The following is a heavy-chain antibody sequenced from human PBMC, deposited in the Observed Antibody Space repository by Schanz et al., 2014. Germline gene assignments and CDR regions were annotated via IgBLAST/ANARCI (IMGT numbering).Heavy chain of an antibody. CDR3: AKGQLLSYYFDY. D-gene: IGHD2-21*01. CDR1: GFTFSDYY. Sequence: EVQLVESGGGVVQPGGSLRLSCATSGFTFSDYYMSWVRQAPGKGLEWVSAISGSGDNTFYADSVRGRFTISRDNSRNTLYLQMNSLRAEDTAVYYCAKGQLLSYYFDYWGQGTLVTVSS. CDR2: ISGSGDNT. V-gene: IGHV3-23*04. J-gene: IGHJ4*02.